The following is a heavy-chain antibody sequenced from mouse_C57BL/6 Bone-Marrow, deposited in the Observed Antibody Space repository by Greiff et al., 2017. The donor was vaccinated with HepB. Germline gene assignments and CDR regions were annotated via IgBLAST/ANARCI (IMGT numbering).Heavy chain of an antibody. D-gene: IGHD1-1*01. CDR2: IDPETGGT. CDR3: TPLYYYGSSLFAY. V-gene: IGHV1-15*01. J-gene: IGHJ3*01. Sequence: QVQLQQSGAELVRPGASVTLSCKASGYTFTDYEMHWVKQTPVHGLEWIGAIDPETGGTAYNQKFKGKAILTADKSSSTAYMELRSLTSEDSAVYYCTPLYYYGSSLFAYWGQGTLVTVSA. CDR1: GYTFTDYE.